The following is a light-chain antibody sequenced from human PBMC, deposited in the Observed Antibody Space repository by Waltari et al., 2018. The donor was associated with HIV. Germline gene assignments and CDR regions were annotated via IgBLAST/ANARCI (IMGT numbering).Light chain of an antibody. V-gene: IGLV1-44*01. CDR2: ENN. J-gene: IGLJ1*01. CDR1: SSNIGSNT. CDR3: AAWDDSLNGYV. Sequence: QSVLTQPPSASGAPGQRVTISCSGRSSNIGSNTVNWYKQLPGTPPKLIIYENNQRPSGVPDRFSGSKSGTSASLGISGLQSEDEADYYCAAWDDSLNGYVFGTGTKVTVL.